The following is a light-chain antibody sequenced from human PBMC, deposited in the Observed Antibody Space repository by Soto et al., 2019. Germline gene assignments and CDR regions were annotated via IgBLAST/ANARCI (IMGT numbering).Light chain of an antibody. J-gene: IGKJ1*01. CDR1: QSVSSY. CDR2: GAS. V-gene: IGKV3-15*01. CDR3: QQYNNWPQT. Sequence: EIVMTQSPATLSVSPGERATLSCRASQSVSSYLAWYQQKPGQAPRLLIYGASTRATGIPARFSGSGSGTEFTLTISSLQSEYFAVYYCQQYNNWPQTFGQGTKVDI.